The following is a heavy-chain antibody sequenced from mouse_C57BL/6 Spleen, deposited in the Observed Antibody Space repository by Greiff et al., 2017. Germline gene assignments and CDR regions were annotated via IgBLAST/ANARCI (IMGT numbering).Heavy chain of an antibody. CDR1: GFTFSDYG. V-gene: IGHV5-17*01. Sequence: DVMLVESGGGLVKPGGSLKLSCAASGFTFSDYGMHWVRQAPEKGLEWVAYISSGSSTIYYADTVKGRFTISRDNAKNTLFLQMTSRRSEDTAMYYCARRVYYYGSSWAYYAMDYWGQGTSVTVSS. J-gene: IGHJ4*01. D-gene: IGHD1-1*01. CDR3: ARRVYYYGSSWAYYAMDY. CDR2: ISSGSSTI.